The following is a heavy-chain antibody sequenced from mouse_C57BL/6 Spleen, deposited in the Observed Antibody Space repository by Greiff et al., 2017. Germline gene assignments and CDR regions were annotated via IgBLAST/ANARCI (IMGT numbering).Heavy chain of an antibody. D-gene: IGHD5-1*01. V-gene: IGHV1-15*01. CDR1: GYTFTDYE. CDR2: IDPETGGT. J-gene: IGHJ1*03. Sequence: QVQLKESGAELVRPGASVTLSCKASGYTFTDYEMHWVKQTPVHGLEWIGAIDPETGGTAYNQKFKGKAILTADKSSSTAYMELRSLTSEDSAVYYCTRTYHWYFDVWGTGTTVTVSS. CDR3: TRTYHWYFDV.